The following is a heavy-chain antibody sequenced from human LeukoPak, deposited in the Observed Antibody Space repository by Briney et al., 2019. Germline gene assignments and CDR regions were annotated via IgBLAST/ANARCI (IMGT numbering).Heavy chain of an antibody. V-gene: IGHV4-61*02. D-gene: IGHD3-22*01. CDR2: IYTSGST. CDR3: ARALHYYDSSGPIDY. Sequence: SETLSLTCTVSGGSISSGNYYWYWIRQPGGKGLEWIGRIYTSGSTNYNPSLKSRVTISVDTSKNQFSLKLSSVTAADTAVYYCARALHYYDSSGPIDYWGQGTLVTVSS. J-gene: IGHJ4*02. CDR1: GGSISSGNYY.